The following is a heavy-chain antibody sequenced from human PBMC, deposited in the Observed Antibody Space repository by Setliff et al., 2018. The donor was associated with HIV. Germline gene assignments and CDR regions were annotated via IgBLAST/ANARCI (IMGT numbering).Heavy chain of an antibody. CDR1: GGSISSYY. Sequence: PSETLSLTCTVSGGSISSYYWSWIRQPPGKGLEWIGEITHSRSTNYNPSLKSRATISVDTSKNHFSLKLTSLTAADTAVYYCARAQLPPTYIDVWGSGTTVTVSS. J-gene: IGHJ6*03. CDR2: ITHSRST. CDR3: ARAQLPPTYIDV. V-gene: IGHV4-34*01. D-gene: IGHD2-2*01.